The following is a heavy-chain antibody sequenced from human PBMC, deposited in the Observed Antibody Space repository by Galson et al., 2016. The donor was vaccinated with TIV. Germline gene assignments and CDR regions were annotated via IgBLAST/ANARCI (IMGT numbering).Heavy chain of an antibody. D-gene: IGHD1-1*01. CDR2: IKEDGSEI. Sequence: SLRLSCAASGFSFRSYWMSWVRQAPGKGLQWVANIKEDGSEIYYVDSVKGRFTISRDNAKNSLYLQMSILRAEDTAMYYCSRDLTTGNPGYDYWGQGTLVTVSS. CDR1: GFSFRSYW. V-gene: IGHV3-7*01. J-gene: IGHJ4*02. CDR3: SRDLTTGNPGYDY.